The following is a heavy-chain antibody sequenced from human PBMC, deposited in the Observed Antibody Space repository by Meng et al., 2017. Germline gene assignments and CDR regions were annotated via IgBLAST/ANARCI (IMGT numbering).Heavy chain of an antibody. J-gene: IGHJ4*02. CDR1: GGSFSGYY. D-gene: IGHD2/OR15-2a*01. CDR2: INHSGST. Sequence: VQRQQWVAGVLKPSETRSLTCVVYGGSFSGYYWSWIRQPPGKGLEWIGEINHSGSTNYNPSLKSRVTISVDTSKNQFSLKLSSVTAADTAVYYCARVGSFLRDYWGQGTLVTVSS. CDR3: ARVGSFLRDY. V-gene: IGHV4-34*01.